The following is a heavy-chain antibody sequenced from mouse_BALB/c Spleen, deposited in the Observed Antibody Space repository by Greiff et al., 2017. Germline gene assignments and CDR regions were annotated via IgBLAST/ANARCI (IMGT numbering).Heavy chain of an antibody. J-gene: IGHJ4*01. CDR3: TRGVITRYYYAMDY. D-gene: IGHD2-4*01. Sequence: QVQLQQSGAELVKPGASVKLSCKASGYTFTSYYMYWVKQRPGQGLEWIGEINPSNGGTNFNEKFKSKATLTVDKSSSTAYMQLSSLTSEDSAVYYCTRGVITRYYYAMDYGGQGTSVTVSS. V-gene: IGHV1S81*02. CDR2: INPSNGGT. CDR1: GYTFTSYY.